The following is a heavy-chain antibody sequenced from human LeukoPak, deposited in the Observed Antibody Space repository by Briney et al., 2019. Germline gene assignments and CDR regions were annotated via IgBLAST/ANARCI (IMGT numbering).Heavy chain of an antibody. CDR2: MYYSGIT. J-gene: IGHJ6*02. Sequence: PSETLSLTCTVSGGSISGYYWSWIRQPPGKGLEWIGYMYYSGITSYNPSLKGRVTISVDTSKNQFSLKLSSVTAADTAVYYCARYGVYRGMDVWGQGTTVIVSS. CDR3: ARYGVYRGMDV. D-gene: IGHD5-12*01. V-gene: IGHV4-59*01. CDR1: GGSISGYY.